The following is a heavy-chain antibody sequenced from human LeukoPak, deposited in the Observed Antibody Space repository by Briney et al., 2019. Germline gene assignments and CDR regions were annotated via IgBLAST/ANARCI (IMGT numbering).Heavy chain of an antibody. D-gene: IGHD2-2*01. V-gene: IGHV3-23*01. CDR1: GFTFSSYA. Sequence: GGSLRLSCAASGFTFSSYAMSWVRQAPGKGLEWVSAISGSGGSTYYADSVKGRFTISRDNSKNTLYLQMNSLRAEDTAVYYCARDLTLGYCSSTSCYDIGYWGQGTLVTVSS. CDR2: ISGSGGST. J-gene: IGHJ4*02. CDR3: ARDLTLGYCSSTSCYDIGY.